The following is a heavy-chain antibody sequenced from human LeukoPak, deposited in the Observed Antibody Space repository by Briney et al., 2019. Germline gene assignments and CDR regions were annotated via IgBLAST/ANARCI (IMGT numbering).Heavy chain of an antibody. D-gene: IGHD3-16*01. V-gene: IGHV3-30*19. J-gene: IGHJ3*02. CDR3: ARDQDDYVWGGHDAFDI. Sequence: PGGSLRLSCAASGFTFSSYGMHWVRRAPGKGLEWVAVISYDGSNKYYADSVKGRFTISRDNSKNTLYLQMNSLRAEDTAVYYCARDQDDYVWGGHDAFDIWGQGTMVTVSS. CDR1: GFTFSSYG. CDR2: ISYDGSNK.